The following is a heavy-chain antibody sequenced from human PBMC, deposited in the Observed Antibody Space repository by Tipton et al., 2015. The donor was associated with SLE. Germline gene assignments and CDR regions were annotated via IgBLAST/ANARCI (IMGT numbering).Heavy chain of an antibody. Sequence: TLSLTCAVSGGSIRSSNWWSWVRQPPGKGLEWIGEIDHSGSTNSNPSLKSRVSMSVDKSKNQFSLKLSSVTVADTAVYYCARGGYCSGGSCYPEYFHHWGQGTLVTVSS. CDR3: ARGGYCSGGSCYPEYFHH. D-gene: IGHD2-15*01. J-gene: IGHJ1*01. V-gene: IGHV4-4*02. CDR2: IDHSGST. CDR1: GGSIRSSNW.